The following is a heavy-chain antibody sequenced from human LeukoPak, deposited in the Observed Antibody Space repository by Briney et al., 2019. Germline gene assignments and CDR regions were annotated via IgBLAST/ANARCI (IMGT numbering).Heavy chain of an antibody. CDR2: ISAYSGNT. J-gene: IGHJ6*02. D-gene: IGHD4-17*01. CDR1: GYTVTSYG. Sequence: ASEKVSCKASGYTVTSYGISRVRQATGQGLEWMGWISAYSGNTNYAQKLQGRVTMTTDTSTSTAYMELRSLRSDDTAVYYCARDLATVTTGWYYYYGMDVWGQGTTVTVSS. V-gene: IGHV1-18*01. CDR3: ARDLATVTTGWYYYYGMDV.